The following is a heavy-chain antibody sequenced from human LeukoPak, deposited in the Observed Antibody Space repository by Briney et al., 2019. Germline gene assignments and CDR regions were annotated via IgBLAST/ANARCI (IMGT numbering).Heavy chain of an antibody. J-gene: IGHJ5*02. D-gene: IGHD3-10*01. Sequence: GASVKVSCKSSGYTFTSNGIRGVRQAPGQGLEWMGWISAYHGNTNYAQKLQGRVTMTTDTSTSTAYMELRSLRSDDTAVYYCERDWVGYYGSGSGGDWLEPWGQGTLVTVSS. CDR1: GYTFTSNG. CDR3: ERDWVGYYGSGSGGDWLEP. V-gene: IGHV1-18*01. CDR2: ISAYHGNT.